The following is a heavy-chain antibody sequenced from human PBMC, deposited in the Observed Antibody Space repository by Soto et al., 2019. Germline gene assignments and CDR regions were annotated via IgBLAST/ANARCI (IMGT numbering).Heavy chain of an antibody. CDR3: ARDQNNWNDDESWFDP. CDR2: IIPIFGTA. V-gene: IGHV1-69*13. J-gene: IGHJ5*02. Sequence: ASVKVSCKASGGTFSSYAISWVRQAPGQGLEWMGGIIPIFGTANYAQKFQGRVTITADESTSTAYMELSSLRSEDTAVYYCARDQNNWNDDESWFDPWGQGTLVTVSS. D-gene: IGHD1-20*01. CDR1: GGTFSSYA.